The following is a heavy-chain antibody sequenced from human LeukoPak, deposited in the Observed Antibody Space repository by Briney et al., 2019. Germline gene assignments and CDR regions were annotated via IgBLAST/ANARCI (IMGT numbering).Heavy chain of an antibody. CDR2: IYYSGST. D-gene: IGHD2-21*02. V-gene: IGHV4-61*01. CDR3: ARDKRYYCGGDCYYYYGMDV. Sequence: PSETLSLTCTVSGGSVSSGSYYWSWIRQPPGEGLEWIGYIYYSGSTNYNPSLKSRVTISVDTSKNQFSLKLSSVTAADTAVYYCARDKRYYCGGDCYYYYGMDVWGQGTTVTVSS. CDR1: GGSVSSGSYY. J-gene: IGHJ6*02.